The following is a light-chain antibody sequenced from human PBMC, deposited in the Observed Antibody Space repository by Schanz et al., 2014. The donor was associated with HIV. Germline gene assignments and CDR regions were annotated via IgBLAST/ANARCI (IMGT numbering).Light chain of an antibody. J-gene: IGKJ2*01. CDR3: QQYSDWPPST. CDR2: GAF. V-gene: IGKV3-15*01. CDR1: HIVNNRY. Sequence: EIVLTQSPGTLSLSPGERASLSCRASHIVNNRYFAWYKQEHGQPPRLLIYGAFTRATGIPVRFSGRGSGTEFTLTISGLQSEDFALYYCQQYSDWPPSTFGQGTKVEIK.